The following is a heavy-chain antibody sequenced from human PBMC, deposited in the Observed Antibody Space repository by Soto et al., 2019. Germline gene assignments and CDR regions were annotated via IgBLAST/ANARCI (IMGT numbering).Heavy chain of an antibody. V-gene: IGHV3-30*18. D-gene: IGHD6-19*01. J-gene: IGHJ4*02. CDR2: VSHDGRNT. Sequence: VQLVESGGGVVQPGRSLRLSCAASGFTFSDYAMHWVRQAPGKGLEWVAVVSHDGRNTHYADSVKGRFTISRDSSKNPVSLEMTSLSAEDTAVYYCAKGVRQWLVTSDFNYWGQGALVTVSS. CDR3: AKGVRQWLVTSDFNY. CDR1: GFTFSDYA.